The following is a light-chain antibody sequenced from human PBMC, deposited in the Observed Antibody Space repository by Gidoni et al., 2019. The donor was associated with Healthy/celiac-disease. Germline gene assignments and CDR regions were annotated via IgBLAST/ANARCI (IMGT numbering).Light chain of an antibody. Sequence: VFPPPPGHLSLSPGERATLYCRASQSVSSSYLYWYQRKPGQPPRLRIYGASSRATGIPDRVSGSGSGTDFTLTIRRLEPEELAVYYCQQYGSAPYTFXXXTKLEIK. CDR3: QQYGSAPYT. CDR1: QSVSSSY. CDR2: GAS. V-gene: IGKV3-20*01. J-gene: IGKJ2*01.